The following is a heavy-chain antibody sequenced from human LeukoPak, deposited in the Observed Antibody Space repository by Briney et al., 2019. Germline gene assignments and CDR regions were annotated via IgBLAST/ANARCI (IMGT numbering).Heavy chain of an antibody. CDR3: ARAGESSRKNWFDP. D-gene: IGHD7-27*01. Sequence: ASVKVSCKASGYTFTSYDINWVRQATGQGLEWMGWMNPNSGNTGYAQKFQGRVTMTRNTSISTAYMELSSLRSEDTAVYYCARAGESSRKNWFDPWGQGTLVTVSS. CDR1: GYTFTSYD. V-gene: IGHV1-8*01. CDR2: MNPNSGNT. J-gene: IGHJ5*02.